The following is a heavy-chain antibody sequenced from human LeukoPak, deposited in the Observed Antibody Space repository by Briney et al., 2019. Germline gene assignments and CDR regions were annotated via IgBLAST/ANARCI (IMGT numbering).Heavy chain of an antibody. Sequence: KPSETLSLTCTVSGGSVSSGTSYWSWIRQPPDKGLEWIGYIYYSGSSNYNPSLETRVTMSVDTSKNQFSLKQSSVTAADTAVYYCARWEYDNSAYHFDYWGQGTLVTVSS. CDR3: ARWEYDNSAYHFDY. CDR1: GGSVSSGTSY. D-gene: IGHD3-22*01. J-gene: IGHJ4*02. CDR2: IYYSGSS. V-gene: IGHV4-61*01.